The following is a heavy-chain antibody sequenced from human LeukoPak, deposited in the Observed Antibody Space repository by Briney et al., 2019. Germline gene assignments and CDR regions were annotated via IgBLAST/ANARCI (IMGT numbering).Heavy chain of an antibody. CDR3: AKDGGYGSGSYYYYFDY. J-gene: IGHJ4*02. CDR2: IWYDGSNK. CDR1: GFTFSSYG. Sequence: PGGSLRLSCAASGFTFSSYGMHWVRQAPGKGLEWVAVIWYDGSNKYYADSVKGRFTISRDNSKNTLYLQMNSLRAEDTAVYYCAKDGGYGSGSYYYYFDYWGQGTLVTVSS. V-gene: IGHV3-33*06. D-gene: IGHD3-10*01.